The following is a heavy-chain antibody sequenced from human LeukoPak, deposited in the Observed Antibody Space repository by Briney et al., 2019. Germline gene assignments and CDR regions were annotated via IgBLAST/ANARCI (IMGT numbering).Heavy chain of an antibody. V-gene: IGHV4-59*12. CDR3: ARVPYYYDSRGYYVGYYFDY. CDR1: GGSISSYY. J-gene: IGHJ4*02. CDR2: IYYSGST. D-gene: IGHD3-22*01. Sequence: PSETLSLTCTVSGGSISSYYWSWIRQPPGKGLEWIGYIYYSGSTNYNPSLKSRVTISVDTSKNQFSLKLSSVTAADTAVYYCARVPYYYDSRGYYVGYYFDYWGQGTLVTVSS.